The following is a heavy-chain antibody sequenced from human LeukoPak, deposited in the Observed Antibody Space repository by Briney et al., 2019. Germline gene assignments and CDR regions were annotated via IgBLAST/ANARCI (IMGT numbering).Heavy chain of an antibody. Sequence: GESLRLSCAASGFTFTSYTMNWVRQAPGKGLEWISYISSSISITSYADSVKGRFTISRDNAKNSLYLQLNRLRDEDTAVYYCARLGATNWAYYFDYWGQGTLVTVSS. CDR2: ISSSISIT. CDR3: ARLGATNWAYYFDY. V-gene: IGHV3-48*02. D-gene: IGHD7-27*01. CDR1: GFTFTSYT. J-gene: IGHJ4*02.